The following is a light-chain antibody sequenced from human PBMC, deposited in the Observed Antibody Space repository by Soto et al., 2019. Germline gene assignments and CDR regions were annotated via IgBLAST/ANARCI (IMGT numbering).Light chain of an antibody. CDR2: EVS. CDR3: CSYGGSRAV. V-gene: IGLV2-23*02. Sequence: QSALTQAASVSGSPGQSITISCTGTSSDVWSHNLVSGYQQHPGQAPKLMIYEVSKRPLGVSARFSASKSCNTASLTISGLQAEDEADYYCCSYGGSRAVFGGGTQVTVL. CDR1: SSDVWSHNL. J-gene: IGLJ7*01.